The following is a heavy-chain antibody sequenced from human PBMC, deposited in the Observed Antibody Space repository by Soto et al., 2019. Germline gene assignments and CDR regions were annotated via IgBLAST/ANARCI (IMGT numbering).Heavy chain of an antibody. Sequence: PSETLSLTCTVSGGSISSYYWSWIRQPPGKGLVWIGYIYYSGSTNYNPSLKSRVTISVDTSKNQFSLKLSSVTAADTAVYYCARDKHILTGYYRGYYYGMDVWGQGTTVTVSS. CDR3: ARDKHILTGYYRGYYYGMDV. CDR1: GGSISSYY. CDR2: IYYSGST. V-gene: IGHV4-59*12. D-gene: IGHD3-9*01. J-gene: IGHJ6*02.